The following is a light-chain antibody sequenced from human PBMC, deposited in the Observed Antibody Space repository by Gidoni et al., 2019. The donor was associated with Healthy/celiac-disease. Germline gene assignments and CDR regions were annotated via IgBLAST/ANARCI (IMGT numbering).Light chain of an antibody. J-gene: IGKJ5*01. CDR2: AAS. V-gene: IGKV1-39*01. CDR1: QSISSY. Sequence: DIQMTQSPSSLSASVGDRVTITCRASQSISSYLNWYQQKPGKAPKLLIYAASSLQSGVPSRFSGGGSGTDFTLTISSLQPEEFATYYCQQSYSTPRVTFGQGTRLEIK. CDR3: QQSYSTPRVT.